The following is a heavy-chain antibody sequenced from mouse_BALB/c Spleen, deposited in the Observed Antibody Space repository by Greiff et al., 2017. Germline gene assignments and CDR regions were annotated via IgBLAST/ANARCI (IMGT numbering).Heavy chain of an antibody. Sequence: EVQLVESGPSLVKPSQTLSLTCSVTGDSITSGYWNWIRKFPGNKLEYMGYISYSGSTYYNTSLKRRISITRDTSKNQYYLQLKSVTTEDTATYYCAGYRDYGNSFDYWGQGTTLTVSA. D-gene: IGHD2-1*01. CDR2: ISYSGST. CDR1: GDSITSGY. V-gene: IGHV3-8*02. CDR3: AGYRDYGNSFDY. J-gene: IGHJ2*01.